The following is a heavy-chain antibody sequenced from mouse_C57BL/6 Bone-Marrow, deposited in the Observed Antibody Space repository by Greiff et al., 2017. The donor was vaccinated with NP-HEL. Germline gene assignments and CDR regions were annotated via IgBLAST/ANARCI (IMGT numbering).Heavy chain of an antibody. CDR2: ILPGSGST. CDR1: GYTFTSYW. D-gene: IGHD1-1*01. J-gene: IGHJ2*01. V-gene: IGHV1-9*01. Sequence: VQLQQSGAELVKPGASVKLSCKASGYTFTSYWIEWVKQRPGHGLEWIGEILPGSGSTNYNEKFKGKATFTADKSSNTAYIQLSILTTEDSAIYDYASEKYYDGSSPFDFDYWGQGTTLTVSS. CDR3: ASEKYYDGSSPFDFDY.